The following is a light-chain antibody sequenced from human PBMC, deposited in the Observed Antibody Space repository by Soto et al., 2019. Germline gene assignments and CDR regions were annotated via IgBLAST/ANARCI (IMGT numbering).Light chain of an antibody. CDR2: DVS. Sequence: QSVLTQPASVSGSPGQSITIACTGTSSDVGGYNYVSWYQQYPGKAPRLVISDVSNLLSGVFNRFSGSKSGYSASLTISGLQSEDEADYYCRSYTSSSTYVFGTGTKVTVL. J-gene: IGLJ1*01. CDR3: RSYTSSSTYV. CDR1: SSDVGGYNY. V-gene: IGLV2-14*01.